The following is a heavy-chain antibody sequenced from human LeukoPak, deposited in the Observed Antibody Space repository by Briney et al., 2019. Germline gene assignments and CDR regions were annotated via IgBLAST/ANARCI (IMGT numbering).Heavy chain of an antibody. D-gene: IGHD6-13*01. Sequence: PSETLSLTCTVSGGSISSYYWSWIRQPPGKGLEWIGYIYYSGSTNYNPSLMSRVTISVDTSKNQFSLKLSSVTAADTAVYYCARDLVAAAPRNDAFDIWGQGTMVTVSS. J-gene: IGHJ3*02. V-gene: IGHV4-59*01. CDR2: IYYSGST. CDR3: ARDLVAAAPRNDAFDI. CDR1: GGSISSYY.